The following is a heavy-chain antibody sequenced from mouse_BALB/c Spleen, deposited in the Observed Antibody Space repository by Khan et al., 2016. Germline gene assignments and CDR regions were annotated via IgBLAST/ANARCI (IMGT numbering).Heavy chain of an antibody. Sequence: EVQLQESGPDLVKPSQSVSLTCTVTGYSITSHYSWHWIRHFPGKKVEWMGYIHYSGSTDYNPSLKSRNSITRDTAKNQFFLHLNSVTTEDTATYYSAGSSSGYWYCFDYWGQGTTLTVSS. V-gene: IGHV3-1*02. CDR2: IHYSGST. CDR1: GYSITSHYS. CDR3: AGSSSGYWYCFDY. D-gene: IGHD3-1*01. J-gene: IGHJ2*01.